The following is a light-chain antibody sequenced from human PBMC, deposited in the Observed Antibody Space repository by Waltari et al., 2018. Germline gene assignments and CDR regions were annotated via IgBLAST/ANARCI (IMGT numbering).Light chain of an antibody. V-gene: IGLV1-40*01. CDR2: GNS. Sequence: QSVLTQPPSVSGAPGQRVPISCTGSSSNIGAGYDVNWYQHIPGKAPKLLIYGNSNRPSGVPDRISGSKSGTSASLAITGLQAEDEADYYCQSYDSSLGGSVFGGGTKLTVL. J-gene: IGLJ2*01. CDR1: SSNIGAGYD. CDR3: QSYDSSLGGSV.